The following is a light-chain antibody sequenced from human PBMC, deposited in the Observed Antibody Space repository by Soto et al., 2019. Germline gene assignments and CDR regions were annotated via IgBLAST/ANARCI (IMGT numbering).Light chain of an antibody. CDR3: QQYSTRPWT. CDR2: WAS. J-gene: IGKJ1*01. V-gene: IGKV4-1*01. CDR1: QTVLHSSNNKNY. Sequence: DIVMTQSPDSLAVSLGERATINCKSSQTVLHSSNNKNYLAWYQLRPGQPPKLLISWASTRESGVPDRFSGSGSGTDFTLTISSLQAEDVAIYYCQQYSTRPWTFGQGTKVEIK.